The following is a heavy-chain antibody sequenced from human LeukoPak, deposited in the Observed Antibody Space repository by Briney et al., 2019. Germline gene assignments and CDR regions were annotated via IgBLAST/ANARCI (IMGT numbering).Heavy chain of an antibody. CDR3: ARGYCGGDCYFGIFDY. Sequence: PGGSLRLSCAASGFTFSSYGMHWVRQAPGKGLEWVAVISYDGSNKYYADSVKGRFTISRDNSKNTLYLQMNSLRAEDTAVYYCARGYCGGDCYFGIFDYWGQGTLVTVSS. V-gene: IGHV3-30*03. D-gene: IGHD2-21*02. J-gene: IGHJ4*02. CDR2: ISYDGSNK. CDR1: GFTFSSYG.